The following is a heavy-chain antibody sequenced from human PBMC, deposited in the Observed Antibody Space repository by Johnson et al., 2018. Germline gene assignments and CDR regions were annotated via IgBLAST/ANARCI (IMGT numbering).Heavy chain of an antibody. D-gene: IGHD3-10*01. CDR3: ARVRHGSGPSRAFDI. J-gene: IGHJ3*02. CDR1: GFTFDDYA. Sequence: VQLVESGGGLVQPGRSLRLSCAASGFTFDDYAMHWVRQAPGKGLEWVSGISWNSGSIGYADSVKGRFTISRDNAKNSLYLQMNSLRAEDTALYYCARVRHGSGPSRAFDIWGQGTMVTVSS. V-gene: IGHV3-9*01. CDR2: ISWNSGSI.